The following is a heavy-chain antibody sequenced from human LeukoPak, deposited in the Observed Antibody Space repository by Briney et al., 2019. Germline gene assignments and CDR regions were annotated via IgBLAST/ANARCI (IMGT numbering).Heavy chain of an antibody. CDR2: IYYSGST. D-gene: IGHD2-2*01. V-gene: IGHV4-30-4*08. Sequence: SQTLSLTYTVSGGSISSGDYYWSWILQPPGKGLEWIGYIYYSGSTYYNPSLKSRVTISVDTSKNQFSLKLSSVTAADTAVYYCARVYCSSTSCYPRNNWFDPWGQGTLVTVSS. CDR1: GGSISSGDYY. J-gene: IGHJ5*02. CDR3: ARVYCSSTSCYPRNNWFDP.